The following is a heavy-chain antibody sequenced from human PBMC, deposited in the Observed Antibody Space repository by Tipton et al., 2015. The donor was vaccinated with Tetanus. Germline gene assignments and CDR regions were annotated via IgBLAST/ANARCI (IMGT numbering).Heavy chain of an antibody. D-gene: IGHD3-10*01. CDR2: IWYDGSNK. Sequence: SGFTFSSYGMHWVRQAPGKGLEWVAVIWYDGSNKYYADSVKGRFTISRDNSKNTLYLQMNSLRAEDTAVYYCARGGGSGSSGDYWGQGTLVTVSS. CDR1: GFTFSSYG. V-gene: IGHV3-33*01. CDR3: ARGGGSGSSGDY. J-gene: IGHJ4*02.